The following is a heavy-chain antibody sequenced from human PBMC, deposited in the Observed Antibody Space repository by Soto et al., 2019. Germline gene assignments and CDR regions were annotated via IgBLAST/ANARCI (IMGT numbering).Heavy chain of an antibody. CDR2: IKNNTDGGAL. V-gene: IGHV3-15*01. Sequence: EVQLVESGGDLVKPGGSLRLSCAASGFTFTNAWMTWVRQAPGKGLEWVGRIKNNTDGGALEYAAPLKDRFTISRDDSRSTLYLQLNSLKPEDTAVYYCATRPAPYYADWSLDYWGQGTLVTVSS. CDR1: GFTFTNAW. D-gene: IGHD3-16*01. J-gene: IGHJ4*02. CDR3: ATRPAPYYADWSLDY.